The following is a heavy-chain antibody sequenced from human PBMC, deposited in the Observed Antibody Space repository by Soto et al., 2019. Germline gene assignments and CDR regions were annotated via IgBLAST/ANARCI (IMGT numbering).Heavy chain of an antibody. J-gene: IGHJ5*02. Sequence: QVQLVQSGAEVKKPGSSVKVSCKASGGTFSSYTISWVRQAPGQGLEWMGRIIPILGIANYAQKFQGRVAITADKSTSTAYMELSSLRSEDTAVYYCARDRIAVAAPPGESGGWFDPWGQGTLVTVSS. CDR3: ARDRIAVAAPPGESGGWFDP. CDR1: GGTFSSYT. D-gene: IGHD6-19*01. CDR2: IIPILGIA. V-gene: IGHV1-69*02.